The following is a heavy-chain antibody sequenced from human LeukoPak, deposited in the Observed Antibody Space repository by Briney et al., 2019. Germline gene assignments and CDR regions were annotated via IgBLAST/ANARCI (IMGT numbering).Heavy chain of an antibody. CDR3: AGLSGYDPYYFDY. J-gene: IGHJ4*02. D-gene: IGHD5-12*01. CDR2: INPNSGGT. Sequence: ASVKVSCKASGHTFTTYYFHWVRQAPGQGLEWMGCINPNSGGTDYAQKFQGRVTMTRDTSISTAYMELSRLTSDDTAVYYCAGLSGYDPYYFDYWGQGTLVAVSS. V-gene: IGHV1-2*02. CDR1: GHTFTTYY.